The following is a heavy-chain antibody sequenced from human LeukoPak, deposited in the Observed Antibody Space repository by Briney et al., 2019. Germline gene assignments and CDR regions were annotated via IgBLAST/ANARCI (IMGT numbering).Heavy chain of an antibody. J-gene: IGHJ4*02. CDR2: IYYSGNT. CDR3: VRHVYYTSTWWNFDY. Sequence: SETLSLTCTISGGSVSTFYWSWIRQPPGEGLEWLGYIYYSGNTNYNPSLKSRVTMSVDTSKNQFSLKLTSVTAADTAVYYCVRHVYYTSTWWNFDYWGQGTLVTVSS. D-gene: IGHD3-3*01. CDR1: GGSVSTFY. V-gene: IGHV4-59*08.